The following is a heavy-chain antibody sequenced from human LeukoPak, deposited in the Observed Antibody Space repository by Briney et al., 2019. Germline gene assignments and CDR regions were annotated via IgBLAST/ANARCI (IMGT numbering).Heavy chain of an antibody. D-gene: IGHD3-3*01. CDR2: IYSGGST. CDR1: GFTVSSNY. V-gene: IGHV3-66*02. Sequence: GGSLRLSCAASGFTVSSNYMSWVRQAPGKGLEWVSVIYSGGSTYYADSVKGRFTISRDNSKNTLYLQMNSLRAEDTAVYYCARMIGFWSGYFFDYWSQGTLVTVSS. CDR3: ARMIGFWSGYFFDY. J-gene: IGHJ4*02.